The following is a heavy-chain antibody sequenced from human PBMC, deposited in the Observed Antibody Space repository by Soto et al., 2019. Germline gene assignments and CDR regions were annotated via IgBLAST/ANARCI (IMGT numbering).Heavy chain of an antibody. CDR1: GGSISNYF. CDR3: ARGGQDFWSGPFDY. J-gene: IGHJ4*02. CDR2: IDNSGRT. V-gene: IGHV4-4*07. Sequence: PSETLSLTCTVSGGSISNYFCNWIRQPAGKGLEWIGRIDNSGRTNYNPSLKSRVTMSADTSRNQFSLKLNSVTAADTAVYYCARGGQDFWSGPFDYWGQGAQVTVSS. D-gene: IGHD3-3*01.